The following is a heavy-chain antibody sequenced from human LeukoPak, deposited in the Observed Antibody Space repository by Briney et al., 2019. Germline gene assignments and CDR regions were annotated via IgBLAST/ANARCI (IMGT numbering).Heavy chain of an antibody. Sequence: SETLSLTCAVYGGSFSGYYWSWIRQPPGKGLEWIGEINHSGSTNYNPSLKSRVTISVDTSKNQFSLKLSSVTAADTAMYYCAREKIGTGTILGKDYYYMDVWGKGTTVTVSS. CDR1: GGSFSGYY. V-gene: IGHV4-34*01. J-gene: IGHJ6*03. D-gene: IGHD1-1*01. CDR2: INHSGST. CDR3: AREKIGTGTILGKDYYYMDV.